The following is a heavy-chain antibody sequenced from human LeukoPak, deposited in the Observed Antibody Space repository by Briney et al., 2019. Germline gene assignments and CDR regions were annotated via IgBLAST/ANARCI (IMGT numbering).Heavy chain of an antibody. J-gene: IGHJ4*02. CDR3: ARIAPPGIAAAGAFDY. V-gene: IGHV2-70*01. CDR2: IDWDDDK. D-gene: IGHD6-13*01. Sequence: SGPTLVKPTQTLTLTCTFSGFSLSTSGMCVSWIRQPPGKALEWLALIDWDDDKYYSTSLKTRLTISKDTSKNQVVLTMTNMNPVDTATYYCARIAPPGIAAAGAFDYWGQGTLVTVSS. CDR1: GFSLSTSGMC.